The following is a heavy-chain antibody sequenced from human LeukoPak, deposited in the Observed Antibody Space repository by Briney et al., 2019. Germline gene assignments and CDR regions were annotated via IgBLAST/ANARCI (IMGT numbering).Heavy chain of an antibody. D-gene: IGHD2-21*01. Sequence: GASVKVSCKASGYTFTGYYMHWVRQAPGQGLEWMGRINPNSGGTNYAQKFQGRVTMTRDTSISTAYMELRSLRSDDTAVYYCASASQIGWFDPWGQGTLVTVSS. V-gene: IGHV1-2*06. CDR3: ASASQIGWFDP. CDR1: GYTFTGYY. J-gene: IGHJ5*02. CDR2: INPNSGGT.